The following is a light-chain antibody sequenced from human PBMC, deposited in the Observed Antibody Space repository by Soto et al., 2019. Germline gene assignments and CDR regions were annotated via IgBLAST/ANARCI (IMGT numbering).Light chain of an antibody. CDR3: QKYSSVPV. CDR2: AAS. Sequence: DIQMTQSPTSLSASVGDRVTITCRASQGIRNFVAWYQQKPGKPPKLLIYAASTLQSGLPSRFSGSGSGTDFTLTINSLQPEDVATYSCQKYSSVPVFGPGTKVEIK. V-gene: IGKV1-27*01. J-gene: IGKJ3*01. CDR1: QGIRNF.